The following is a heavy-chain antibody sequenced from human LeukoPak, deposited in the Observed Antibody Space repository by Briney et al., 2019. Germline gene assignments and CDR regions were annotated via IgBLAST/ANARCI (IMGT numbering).Heavy chain of an antibody. CDR2: IYYSGGT. CDR1: GGSIGGFY. V-gene: IGHV4-59*08. CDR3: ARHGQTYYYGMDV. J-gene: IGHJ6*02. Sequence: PSETLSLTCSVSGGSIGGFYWSWIRQPPGGGLEWIGQIYYSGGTIYSPSLKSRVTISLDTSQNQFSLKLSSVTAADTAVYSCARHGQTYYYGMDVWGQGTTVTVSS.